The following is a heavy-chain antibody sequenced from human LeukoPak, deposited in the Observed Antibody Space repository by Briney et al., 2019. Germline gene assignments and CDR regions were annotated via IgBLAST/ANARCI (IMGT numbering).Heavy chain of an antibody. V-gene: IGHV4-30-4*08. Sequence: PSETLSLTCTVSGGSISSGDYYWSWIRQPPGKGLEWIGYIYYSGSTYYNPSLKSRVTISVDTSKNQFSLKLSSVTAADTAVYYCARVGGDDFSHYCYYMDVWGKGTTVTVSS. CDR1: GGSISSGDYY. CDR3: ARVGGDDFSHYCYYMDV. CDR2: IYYSGST. J-gene: IGHJ6*03. D-gene: IGHD3-3*01.